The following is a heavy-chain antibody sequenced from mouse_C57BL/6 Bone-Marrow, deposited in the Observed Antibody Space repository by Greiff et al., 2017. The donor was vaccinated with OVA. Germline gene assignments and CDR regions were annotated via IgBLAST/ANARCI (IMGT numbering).Heavy chain of an antibody. CDR2: ISYDGSN. J-gene: IGHJ1*03. CDR1: GYSITSGYY. CDR3: ARGLWYFDV. Sequence: DVKLVESGPGLVKPSQSLSLTCSVTGYSITSGYYWNWIRQFPGNKLEWMGYISYDGSNNYNPSLKNRISITRDTSKNQFFLKLNSVTTEDTATYYCARGLWYFDVWGTGTTVTVSS. V-gene: IGHV3-6*01.